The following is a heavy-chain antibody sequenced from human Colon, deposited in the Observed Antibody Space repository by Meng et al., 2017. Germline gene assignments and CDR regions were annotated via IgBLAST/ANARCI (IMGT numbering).Heavy chain of an antibody. J-gene: IGHJ4*02. CDR1: GHTFIASH. CDR2: IMPSVGDA. Sequence: LQCGDEVNKPGASVNVSLKPSGHTFIASHGHWVRQAPGQGLGGMGRIMPSVGDASSAEKFQGRLTLTWDTSIDTAYMDLSSLRSDDSAIYYCVRDGSYYDFDYWGQGTLVTVSS. V-gene: IGHV1-2*06. CDR3: VRDGSYYDFDY. D-gene: IGHD3-10*01.